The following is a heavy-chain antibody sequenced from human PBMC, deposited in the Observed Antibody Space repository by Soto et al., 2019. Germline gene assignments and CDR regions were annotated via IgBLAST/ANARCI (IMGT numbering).Heavy chain of an antibody. J-gene: IGHJ6*02. Sequence: QVQLVQSGAEVKKPGSSVKVSCKASGGTFSSYAISWVRQAPGQGLEWMGGLIPIFGTANYAQKFQGRVTITADESTSTAYMELSSLRSEDTAVYYCASATYCSSTSCYFYYYYYGMDVWGQGTTVTVSS. V-gene: IGHV1-69*01. D-gene: IGHD2-2*01. CDR2: LIPIFGTA. CDR3: ASATYCSSTSCYFYYYYYGMDV. CDR1: GGTFSSYA.